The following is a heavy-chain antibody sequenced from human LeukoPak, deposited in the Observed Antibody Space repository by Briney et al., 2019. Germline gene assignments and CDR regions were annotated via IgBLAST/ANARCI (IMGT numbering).Heavy chain of an antibody. Sequence: SETLSLTCTVSGYSISSGYYWGWIRQPPGKGLEWLGYIYYSGNTDYNPSLKSRVAISVDTSKNQFSLKLSSVTAADTTVYYCARSTGSTMFIDYWGQGTLVTVSS. V-gene: IGHV4-61*01. J-gene: IGHJ4*02. CDR3: ARSTGSTMFIDY. CDR1: GYSISSGYY. CDR2: IYYSGNT. D-gene: IGHD3-10*02.